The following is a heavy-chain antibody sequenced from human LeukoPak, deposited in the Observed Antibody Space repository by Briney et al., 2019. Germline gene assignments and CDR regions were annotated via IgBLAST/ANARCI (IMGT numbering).Heavy chain of an antibody. CDR1: GFIFSRYS. J-gene: IGHJ4*02. V-gene: IGHV3-21*06. Sequence: PGGSLRLSCEGSGFIFSRYSINWIRQAPGRGLEWVSVIGINVRESVKGRFTVSRDDAKRSVYLQIDSLRDEDTAIYYCAKDREISGRDPWSGFDYWGQGAPVTVAS. CDR3: AKDREISGRDPWSGFDY. D-gene: IGHD1-26*01. CDR2: IGI.